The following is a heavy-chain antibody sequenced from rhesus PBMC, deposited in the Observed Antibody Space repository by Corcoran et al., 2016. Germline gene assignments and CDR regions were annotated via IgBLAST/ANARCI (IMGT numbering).Heavy chain of an antibody. CDR1: GFTFSDYA. D-gene: IGHD3S6*01. CDR3: TTAGGN. Sequence: EVQLVESGGGLVQPGGSLRLSCAASGFTFSDYAMSWVRQASGKGLEVVGYIKSKYIKYATEYAASVKGRFTISRDDSKNTLYLQMSSLKTEDTAVYYCTTAGGNWGQGVLVTVSS. V-gene: IGHV3-186*02. J-gene: IGHJ4*01. CDR2: IKSKYIKYAT.